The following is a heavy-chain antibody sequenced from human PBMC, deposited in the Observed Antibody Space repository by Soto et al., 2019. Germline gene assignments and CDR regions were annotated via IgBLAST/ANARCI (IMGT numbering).Heavy chain of an antibody. Sequence: ASVKVSCKASGSGYTFTSYYMHWVRQAPGQGLEWMGIINPSGGSTSNAQKFQGRVTMTRDTSTSTVYMELSSLRSEDTAVYYCARVFCSGGSCYGIDYWGQGTLVTVSS. J-gene: IGHJ4*02. D-gene: IGHD2-15*01. CDR1: GSGYTFTSYY. V-gene: IGHV1-46*01. CDR3: ARVFCSGGSCYGIDY. CDR2: INPSGGST.